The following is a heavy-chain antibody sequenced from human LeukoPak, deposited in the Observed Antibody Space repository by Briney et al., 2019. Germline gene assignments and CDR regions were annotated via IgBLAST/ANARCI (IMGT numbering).Heavy chain of an antibody. Sequence: GGSLRLSCAASGFTFSSYALSWVRQAPGKGLEWVSAISGSGGSTYYADSVKGRFTISRDNSKNTLYLQMNSLRAEDTAVYYCAKDPDPGYSGYVGAFDIWGQGTMVTVSS. V-gene: IGHV3-23*01. J-gene: IGHJ3*02. D-gene: IGHD5-12*01. CDR1: GFTFSSYA. CDR2: ISGSGGST. CDR3: AKDPDPGYSGYVGAFDI.